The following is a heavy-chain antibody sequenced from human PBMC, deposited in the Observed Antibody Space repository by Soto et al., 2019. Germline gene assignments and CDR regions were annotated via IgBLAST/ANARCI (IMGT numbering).Heavy chain of an antibody. V-gene: IGHV1-2*04. CDR1: GYIFTGYC. CDR2: INPKSGGL. Sequence: QVRLVQSGAEVKKPGASVKVSCKASGYIFTGYCIHWVRQAPGQGLEWMGWINPKSGGLKYAQKFHGWVTMTRDTSISTAYMDLNRLRSDDTAVYFCARGETGVDDAFDIWGQGTMVTVSA. D-gene: IGHD7-27*01. J-gene: IGHJ3*02. CDR3: ARGETGVDDAFDI.